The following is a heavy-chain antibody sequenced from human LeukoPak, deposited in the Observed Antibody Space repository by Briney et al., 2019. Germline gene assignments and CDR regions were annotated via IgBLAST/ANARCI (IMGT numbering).Heavy chain of an antibody. Sequence: ASVKVSCKASGYTFTSYYMHWVRQAPGQGRESMGIINPSDGRTTYAQKFQGRVTMTRDTSTSTIYMELSSLRSEDTAVYYCARHQGAGEYPFDYWGQGTLVTVSS. V-gene: IGHV1-46*01. D-gene: IGHD3-16*01. CDR3: ARHQGAGEYPFDY. CDR1: GYTFTSYY. J-gene: IGHJ4*02. CDR2: INPSDGRT.